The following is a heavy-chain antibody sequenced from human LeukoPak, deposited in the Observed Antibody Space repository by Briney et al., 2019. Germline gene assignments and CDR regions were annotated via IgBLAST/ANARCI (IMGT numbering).Heavy chain of an antibody. CDR1: GFTVSSNY. CDR2: IYSGGNT. CDR3: ARDSPRGRFDS. J-gene: IGHJ4*02. V-gene: IGHV3-53*01. Sequence: GGSLRLSCAASGFTVSSNYMSWVRQAPGKGLEWVSVIYSGGNTYYADSVKGRFTISRDNSKNTLYLQLSSLRAEDTAVYYCARDSPRGRFDSWGQGALVTVSS.